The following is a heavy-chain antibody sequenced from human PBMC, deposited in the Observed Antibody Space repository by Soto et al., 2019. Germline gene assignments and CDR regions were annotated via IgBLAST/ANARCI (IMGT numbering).Heavy chain of an antibody. V-gene: IGHV4-39*01. CDR2: IYYSGRT. D-gene: IGHD2-21*02. CDR3: ARQRTTVVTQAYFDH. Sequence: TCTVSGGSISSGGYYWGWIRQPPGKGLEWIGSIYYSGRTYYNPSFKSRVTISIDTSKNQFSLKLSSVTATDTAVYYCARQRTTVVTQAYFDHWGQGALVTVSS. CDR1: GGSISSGGYY. J-gene: IGHJ4*02.